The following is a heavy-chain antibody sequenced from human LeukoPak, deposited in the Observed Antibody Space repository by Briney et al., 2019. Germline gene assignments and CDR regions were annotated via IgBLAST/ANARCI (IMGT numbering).Heavy chain of an antibody. CDR1: GFTFSSYG. Sequence: GRSLRLSCAASGFTFSSYGMHWVRQAPGKGLEWVSYISSSGSTIYYADSVKGRFTISRDNAKNSLYLQMNSLRAEDTAVYYCARDLQYSYGFHYWGQGILVTVSS. J-gene: IGHJ4*02. CDR2: ISSSGSTI. V-gene: IGHV3-48*04. CDR3: ARDLQYSYGFHY. D-gene: IGHD5-18*01.